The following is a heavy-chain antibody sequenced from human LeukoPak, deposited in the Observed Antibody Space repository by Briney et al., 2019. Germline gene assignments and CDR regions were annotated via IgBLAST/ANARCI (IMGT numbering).Heavy chain of an antibody. D-gene: IGHD6-13*01. CDR1: GGTFSSYA. J-gene: IGHJ6*02. Sequence: SVKVSCKASGGTFSSYAISWVRQAPGQGLEWMGGILPIFGTANYAQKFQGRVTITADESTSTAYMELSSLRSEDTAVYYCAASIAAAGIGYYGMDVWGQGTTVTVSS. CDR3: AASIAAAGIGYYGMDV. V-gene: IGHV1-69*13. CDR2: ILPIFGTA.